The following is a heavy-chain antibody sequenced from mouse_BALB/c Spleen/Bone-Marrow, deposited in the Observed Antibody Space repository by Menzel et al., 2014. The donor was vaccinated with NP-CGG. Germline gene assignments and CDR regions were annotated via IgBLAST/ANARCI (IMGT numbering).Heavy chain of an antibody. D-gene: IGHD1-1*01. J-gene: IGHJ3*01. CDR3: AREGGYYYGSRVAWFAY. CDR2: IWAGGST. CDR1: GFSLTSYG. Sequence: VKLMESGPGLVAPSQSLSITCTVSGFSLTSYGVHWVRQPPGKGPEWLGVIWAGGSTNYNSALMSRLSISKDNSKSQVFLKMNSLQTDDTAMYYCAREGGYYYGSRVAWFAYWGQGTLVTVSA. V-gene: IGHV2-9*02.